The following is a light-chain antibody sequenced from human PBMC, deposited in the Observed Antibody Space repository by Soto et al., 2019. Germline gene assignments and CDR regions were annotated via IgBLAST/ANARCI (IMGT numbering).Light chain of an antibody. Sequence: QSALTQPASVSGSPGQSITISCTGTSSDVGGYKYVSWYQQHPGKAPKLMIYDINNRHSGVSNRFSGSKSGNTASLTISGLQAEDEADYYCSSYTSSSTYVFGSGTKLTVL. V-gene: IGLV2-14*01. CDR1: SSDVGGYKY. CDR2: DIN. CDR3: SSYTSSSTYV. J-gene: IGLJ1*01.